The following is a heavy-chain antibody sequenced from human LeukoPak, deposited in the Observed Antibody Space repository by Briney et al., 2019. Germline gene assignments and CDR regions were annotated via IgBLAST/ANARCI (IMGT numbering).Heavy chain of an antibody. CDR2: ISSSCSYR. CDR1: GFTFSSYS. J-gene: IGHJ4*02. D-gene: IGHD4-17*01. V-gene: IGHV3-21*01. CDR3: ARDAYGVFDY. Sequence: GGSLRLSCAPSGFTFSSYSMNWVRQAPGKGLEWVSSISSSCSYRYHADSVKGRFTISRDNAKNSLYLQMNSLRAEDTAVYYCARDAYGVFDYWGQGTLVTVSS.